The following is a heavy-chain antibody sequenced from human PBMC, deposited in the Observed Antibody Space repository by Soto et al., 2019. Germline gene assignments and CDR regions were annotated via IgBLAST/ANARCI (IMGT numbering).Heavy chain of an antibody. CDR2: ISSSGRTI. V-gene: IGHV3-48*03. CDR1: GFTFSSRA. J-gene: IGHJ4*02. D-gene: IGHD5-18*01. Sequence: EVQLVESGGGLVQPGGSLRLSCTASGFTFSSRAMNWVRQFPGRGLEWVSYISSSGRTIYYADSVKGRFTVSRDNAKNSLYLQMNSLRVEDTAVYYCAIVGTTMVTEYWGQGTLVTVSS. CDR3: AIVGTTMVTEY.